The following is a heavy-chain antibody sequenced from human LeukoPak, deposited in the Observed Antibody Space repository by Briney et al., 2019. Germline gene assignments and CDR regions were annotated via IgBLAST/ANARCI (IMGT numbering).Heavy chain of an antibody. CDR3: ARLTYYYDSSGYYYGHDY. V-gene: IGHV4-4*07. CDR1: GGSISSYY. D-gene: IGHD3-22*01. CDR2: IYTSGST. Sequence: SPSETLSLTCTVSGGSISSYYWSWIQQPAGKGLEWIGRIYTSGSTNYNPSLKSRVTMSVDTSKNQFSLKLSSVTAADTAVYYCARLTYYYDSSGYYYGHDYWGQGTLVTVSS. J-gene: IGHJ4*02.